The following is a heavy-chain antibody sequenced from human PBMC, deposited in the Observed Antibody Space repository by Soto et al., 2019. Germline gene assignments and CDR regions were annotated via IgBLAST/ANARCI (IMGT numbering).Heavy chain of an antibody. D-gene: IGHD3-10*01. CDR3: ARGRPDTFGNYYYYGMDV. CDR1: GFTFSSYA. V-gene: IGHV3-30-3*01. Sequence: GGSLRLSCAASGFTFSSYAMHWVRQAPGKGLEWVAVISYDGSNKYYADSVKGRFTISRDNSKNTLYLQMNSLRAEDTAVYYCARGRPDTFGNYYYYGMDVWGQGTTVTVSS. CDR2: ISYDGSNK. J-gene: IGHJ6*02.